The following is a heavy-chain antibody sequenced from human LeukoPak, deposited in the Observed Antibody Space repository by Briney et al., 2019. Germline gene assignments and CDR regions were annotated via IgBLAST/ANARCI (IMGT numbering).Heavy chain of an antibody. CDR2: INSNSGAR. Sequence: ASVKVSCKASGYTFSGYYMRLVRQAPGQGLESNGSINSNSGARNYAPKFQGRVTFSRDNSVSTAYMELSSLRSYDTAIYYCARGRGGATTGFDHWGQGTLVTVSS. D-gene: IGHD1-26*01. V-gene: IGHV1-2*02. CDR3: ARGRGGATTGFDH. CDR1: GYTFSGYY. J-gene: IGHJ4*02.